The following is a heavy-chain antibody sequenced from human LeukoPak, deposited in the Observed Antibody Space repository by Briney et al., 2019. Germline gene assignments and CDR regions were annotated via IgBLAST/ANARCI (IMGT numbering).Heavy chain of an antibody. CDR3: AREETRITMLRGVTYFEY. D-gene: IGHD3-10*01. J-gene: IGHJ4*02. CDR1: GFTFSSYS. V-gene: IGHV3-48*01. CDR2: ISSSSSTI. Sequence: GGSLRLSCAASGFTFSSYSMNWVRQAPGKGLEWVSYISSSSSTIYYADPVKGRFTISRDNAKNSLYLQMNSLRAEDTALYYCAREETRITMLRGVTYFEYWGQGTLVTVSS.